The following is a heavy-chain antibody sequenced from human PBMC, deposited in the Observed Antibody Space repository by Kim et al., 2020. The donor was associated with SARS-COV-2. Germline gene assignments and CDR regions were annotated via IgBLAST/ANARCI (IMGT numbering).Heavy chain of an antibody. CDR3: AREPVGPMGDAFDI. CDR1: GFTFSTYV. V-gene: IGHV3-30-3*01. D-gene: IGHD1-26*01. J-gene: IGHJ3*02. Sequence: GGSLRLSCAASGFTFSTYVMHWVRQAPGKGLEWMSFISYDGSNKYYADSVKGRFTISRDNSKNTLYLQMNSLRAEDTAVYYCAREPVGPMGDAFDIWGQGTMVTVSS. CDR2: ISYDGSNK.